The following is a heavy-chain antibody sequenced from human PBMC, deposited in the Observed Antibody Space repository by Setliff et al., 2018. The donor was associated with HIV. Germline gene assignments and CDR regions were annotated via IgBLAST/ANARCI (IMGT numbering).Heavy chain of an antibody. J-gene: IGHJ6*03. CDR1: GFTFSNAW. Sequence: GGSLRLSCAASGFTFSNAWMSWIRQAPGKGLEWVGRIKSKTDGGTTDYAAPVKGRFTISRDDSKNTLYLQMNSLKTEDTAVYYCTTNSGSYQAYYYYYMDVWGKGTTVTVS. V-gene: IGHV3-15*01. D-gene: IGHD1-26*01. CDR3: TTNSGSYQAYYYYYMDV. CDR2: IKSKTDGGTT.